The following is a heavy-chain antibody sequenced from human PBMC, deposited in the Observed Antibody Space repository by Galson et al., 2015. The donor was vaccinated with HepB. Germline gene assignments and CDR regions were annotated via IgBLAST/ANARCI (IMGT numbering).Heavy chain of an antibody. CDR2: IYSSGST. CDR3: ARNLGAQLFYLDD. V-gene: IGHV3-53*01. CDR1: GLAVSSNY. D-gene: IGHD1-1*01. J-gene: IGHJ4*02. Sequence: SLRLSCAASGLAVSSNYMSWVRQAPGKGPEWVSLIYSSGSTHYADSVKGRFTISRDYSKNTLYLQMNSLGAEDTAVYFCARNLGAQLFYLDDWGQGTLVTVSS.